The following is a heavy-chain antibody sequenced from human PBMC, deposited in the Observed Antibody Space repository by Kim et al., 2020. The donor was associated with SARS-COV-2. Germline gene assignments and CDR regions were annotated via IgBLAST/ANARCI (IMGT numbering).Heavy chain of an antibody. CDR2: INWNGGST. V-gene: IGHV3-20*04. D-gene: IGHD3-3*01. J-gene: IGHJ6*03. CDR3: ARDSVYDFWSGYYSYYYYYYMDV. Sequence: GGSLRLSCAASGFTFDDYGMSWVRQAPGKGLEWVSGINWNGGSTGYADSVKGRFTISRDNAKNSLYLQMNSLRAEDTALYYCARDSVYDFWSGYYSYYYYYYMDVWGKGTTVTVSS. CDR1: GFTFDDYG.